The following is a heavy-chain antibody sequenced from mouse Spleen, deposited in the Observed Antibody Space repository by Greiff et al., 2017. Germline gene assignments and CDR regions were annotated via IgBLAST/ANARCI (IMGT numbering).Heavy chain of an antibody. D-gene: IGHD2-4*01. V-gene: IGHV1-39*01. Sequence: EVQLQQSGPELVKPGASVKISCKASGYSFTDYNMNWVKQSNGKSLEWIGVINPNYGTTSYNQKFKGKATLTVDQSSSTAYMQLNSLTSEDSAVYYCAREGSMITTDGGYAMDYWGQGTSVTVSS. CDR3: AREGSMITTDGGYAMDY. CDR1: GYSFTDYN. CDR2: INPNYGTT. J-gene: IGHJ4*01.